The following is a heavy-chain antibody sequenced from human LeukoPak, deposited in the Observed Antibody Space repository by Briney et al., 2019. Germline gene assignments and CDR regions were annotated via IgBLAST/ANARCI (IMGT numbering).Heavy chain of an antibody. V-gene: IGHV3-23*01. CDR3: AKDNGGSRSSPSLP. D-gene: IGHD6-6*01. J-gene: IGHJ5*02. Sequence: GGSLRLSCVASDFTFSNYWMSWVRQAPGKGLEWVSAISGSGGSTYYADSVKGRFTISRDNSKNTLYLQMNSLGAEDTAVYYCAKDNGGSRSSPSLPWGQGTLVTVSS. CDR2: ISGSGGST. CDR1: DFTFSNYW.